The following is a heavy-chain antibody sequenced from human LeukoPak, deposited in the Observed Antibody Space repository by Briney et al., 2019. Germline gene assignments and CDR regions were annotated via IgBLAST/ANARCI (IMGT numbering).Heavy chain of an antibody. CDR3: AKDQSILWFAFDY. V-gene: IGHV3-30*18. D-gene: IGHD3-10*01. CDR2: VSYDGNNK. Sequence: RGSLRLSCAASGFTFSSFGMHWVRQAPGKGLEWVAVVSYDGNNKYYADSVKGRFTISRDNSKNTVHLQMNSLRPEDTAVYHCAKDQSILWFAFDYWGQGALVTVSS. CDR1: GFTFSSFG. J-gene: IGHJ4*02.